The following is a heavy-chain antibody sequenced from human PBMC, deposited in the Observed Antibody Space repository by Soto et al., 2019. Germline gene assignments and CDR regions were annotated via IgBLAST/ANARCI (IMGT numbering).Heavy chain of an antibody. J-gene: IGHJ6*02. D-gene: IGHD2-2*01. CDR2: IDGSSATT. CDR3: ARDRRPSIYSGLAV. CDR1: GGTVSSNY. Sequence: PGGSLRLSYAASGGTVSSNYMSWVRQAPGKGLEWVSAIDGSSATTNYADSVKGRFTISRDNSKNTLFLHMSGLRAEDTAVYYCARDRRPSIYSGLAVWGQGTTVTVSS. V-gene: IGHV3-53*01.